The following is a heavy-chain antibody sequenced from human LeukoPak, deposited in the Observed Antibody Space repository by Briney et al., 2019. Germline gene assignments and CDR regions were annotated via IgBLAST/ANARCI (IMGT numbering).Heavy chain of an antibody. CDR1: GGAITHYY. D-gene: IGHD6-13*01. Sequence: SETLSLTCTVSGGAITHYYWSWIRQPAGKGLEWIGRIYTSGSTNYNPSLKSRVTMSVDTSKNQFSLKLSSVTAADTAVYYCARGRGIAAAGRGLDYWGQGTLVTVSS. V-gene: IGHV4-4*07. CDR2: IYTSGST. CDR3: ARGRGIAAAGRGLDY. J-gene: IGHJ4*02.